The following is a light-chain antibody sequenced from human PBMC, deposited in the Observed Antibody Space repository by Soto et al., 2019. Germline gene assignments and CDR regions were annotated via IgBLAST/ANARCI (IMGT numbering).Light chain of an antibody. Sequence: RVVTKSPGTLSLATGERSSLSCRDSQSVGSDYLAWYQQKPGQAPRILIFGASGRATGIPDRFSGSGSGTDFTLTISSLEPEDFAVYYCQQYRSLSWTFGHGTKVDIK. CDR2: GAS. CDR3: QQYRSLSWT. J-gene: IGKJ1*01. V-gene: IGKV3-20*01. CDR1: QSVGSDY.